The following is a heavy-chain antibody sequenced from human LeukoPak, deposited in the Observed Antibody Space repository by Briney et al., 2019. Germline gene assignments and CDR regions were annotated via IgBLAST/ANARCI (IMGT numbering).Heavy chain of an antibody. J-gene: IGHJ4*02. CDR2: IYYSGST. CDR3: ARHRYNTIFGMVIVTDFDY. Sequence: SETLSLTCTVSGGSISSSSYYWGWIRQPPGKGLEWIGRIYYSGSTYYNPSLKSRVTISVDTSKNQFSLKLSSVTAADTAVYYCARHRYNTIFGMVIVTDFDYWGQGTLVTVSS. V-gene: IGHV4-39*01. D-gene: IGHD3-3*01. CDR1: GGSISSSSYY.